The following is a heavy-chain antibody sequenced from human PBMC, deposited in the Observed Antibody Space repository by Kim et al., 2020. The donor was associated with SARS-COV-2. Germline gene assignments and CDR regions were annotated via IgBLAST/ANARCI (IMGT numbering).Heavy chain of an antibody. CDR2: MSYDGSKV. V-gene: IGHV3-30-3*01. CDR3: ARDQQIRGLIILYYYGMDV. Sequence: PGGSLRLSCTVSGFTLSSYSMHWVRQAPGKGLEWVAVMSYDGSKVYYADSVKGRFTVSRDNSKNVLFLQMNRLGPEDTAVYYCARDQQIRGLIILYYYGMDVWGQGTTVTVSS. J-gene: IGHJ6*02. CDR1: GFTLSSYS. D-gene: IGHD3-10*01.